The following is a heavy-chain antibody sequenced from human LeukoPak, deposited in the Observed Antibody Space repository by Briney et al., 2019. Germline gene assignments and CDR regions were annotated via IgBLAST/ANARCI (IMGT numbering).Heavy chain of an antibody. CDR2: IYYSGST. D-gene: IGHD1-26*01. J-gene: IGHJ3*02. CDR1: GGSISSYY. Sequence: PSETLSLTCTVSGGSISSYYWSWIRQPPGKGLEWIGNIYYSGSTNYNPSLKSRVTISVDTSKNQFSLKLSSVTAADTAVYYCARDLSGDAFDIWAKGQWSPSLQ. CDR3: ARDLSGDAFDI. V-gene: IGHV4-59*01.